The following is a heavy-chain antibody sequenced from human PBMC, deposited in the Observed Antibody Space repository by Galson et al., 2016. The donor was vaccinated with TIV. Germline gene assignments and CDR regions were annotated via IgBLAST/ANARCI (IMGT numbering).Heavy chain of an antibody. CDR1: GGIFSGYA. Sequence: SVTVSCKASGGIFSGYAINWVRQAPGQGLEWMGRIMSIFRTANYAEKFQGRVTITADDSTNTVHMESGSLQSEDTAVYYCARRTDGHVYDYYGMDVWGQGTTVIVSS. D-gene: IGHD1-1*01. CDR2: IMSIFRTA. J-gene: IGHJ6*02. CDR3: ARRTDGHVYDYYGMDV. V-gene: IGHV1-69*13.